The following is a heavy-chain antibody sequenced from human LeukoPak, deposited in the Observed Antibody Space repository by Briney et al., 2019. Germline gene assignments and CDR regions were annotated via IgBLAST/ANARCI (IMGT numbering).Heavy chain of an antibody. CDR1: GFTVSSNY. Sequence: GGPLRLSCAASGFTVSSNYMSWVRQAPGKGLEWVSVIYSGGSTYYADSVKGRFTISRDNSKNTLYLQMNSLRAEDTAVYYCARGIESWYLGDYFDYWGQGTLVTVSS. CDR2: IYSGGST. J-gene: IGHJ4*02. CDR3: ARGIESWYLGDYFDY. V-gene: IGHV3-66*01. D-gene: IGHD6-13*01.